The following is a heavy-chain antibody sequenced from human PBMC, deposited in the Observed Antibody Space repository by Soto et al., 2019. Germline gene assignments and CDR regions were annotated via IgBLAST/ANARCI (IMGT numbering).Heavy chain of an antibody. Sequence: SVKVSCKASGVTFNRQDMRWVRQAPGQGLEWMGGIIPMLGTPHYAEKFQDGVTITADESTGTAYLELSSLTSEDTAVYYCATSEGRDGCSFDYWGPGTLVTSPQ. V-gene: IGHV1-69*13. CDR2: IIPMLGTP. D-gene: IGHD6-19*01. CDR3: ATSEGRDGCSFDY. CDR1: GVTFNRQD. J-gene: IGHJ4*02.